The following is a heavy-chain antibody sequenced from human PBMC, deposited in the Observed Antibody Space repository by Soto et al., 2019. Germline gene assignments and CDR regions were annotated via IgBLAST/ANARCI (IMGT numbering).Heavy chain of an antibody. D-gene: IGHD6-13*01. Sequence: PSQTLSLTCAISVDSVSSNSAAWNCIRQSPSRGLEWLGRTYYRSKWYNDYAVSVKSRITINPDTSRNQFSLQLNSVTPEDTAVYYCARDRGSSWYMGYYGMDVWGQGTTVTVSS. V-gene: IGHV6-1*01. CDR3: ARDRGSSWYMGYYGMDV. J-gene: IGHJ6*02. CDR2: TYYRSKWYN. CDR1: VDSVSSNSAA.